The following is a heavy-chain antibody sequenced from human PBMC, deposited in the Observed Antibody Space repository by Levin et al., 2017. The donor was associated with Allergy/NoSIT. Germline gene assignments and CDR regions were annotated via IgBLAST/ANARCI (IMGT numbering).Heavy chain of an antibody. CDR2: INSDGSST. CDR1: GFTFSSYW. J-gene: IGHJ6*02. V-gene: IGHV3-74*01. CDR3: ARALHPWVYYYGMDV. Sequence: GASVKVSCAASGFTFSSYWMHWVRQAPGKGLVWVSRINSDGSSTSYADSVKGRFTISRDNAKNTLYLQMNSLRAEDTAVYYCARALHPWVYYYGMDVWGQGTTVTVSS. D-gene: IGHD3-16*01.